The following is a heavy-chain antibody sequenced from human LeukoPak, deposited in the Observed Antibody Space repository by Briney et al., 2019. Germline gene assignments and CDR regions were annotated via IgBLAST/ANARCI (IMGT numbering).Heavy chain of an antibody. V-gene: IGHV4-34*01. Sequence: SETLSLTCAVYGGSFSGYYWSWIRQPPGEGLEWIGEINHSGSTNYNPSLKSRVTISVDTSKNQFSLKLSSVTAADTAVYYCASPGSGRHAFDIWGQGTMVTVSS. J-gene: IGHJ3*02. CDR1: GGSFSGYY. CDR2: INHSGST. CDR3: ASPGSGRHAFDI. D-gene: IGHD3-10*01.